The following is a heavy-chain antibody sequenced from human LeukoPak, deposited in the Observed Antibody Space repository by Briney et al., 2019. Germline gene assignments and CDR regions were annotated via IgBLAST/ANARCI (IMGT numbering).Heavy chain of an antibody. V-gene: IGHV4-39*01. CDR2: IYYSGST. CDR3: ARLPTVTFFDY. Sequence: PSETLSLTCTVSGGSMSSSSYYWGWIRQPPGKGLEWIGSIYYSGSTYYNPSLKSRVTISVDTSENQFSLKLSSVTAADTAVYYCARLPTVTFFDYWGQGTLVTVSS. J-gene: IGHJ4*02. CDR1: GGSMSSSSYY. D-gene: IGHD4-17*01.